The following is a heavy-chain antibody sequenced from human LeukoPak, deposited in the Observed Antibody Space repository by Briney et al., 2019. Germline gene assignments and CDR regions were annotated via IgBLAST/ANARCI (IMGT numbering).Heavy chain of an antibody. CDR2: IRYDGSNK. Sequence: PGGSLRLSCAASGFTFSSYGMHWVRQAPGKGLEWVAFIRYDGSNKYYADSVKGRFTISRDNSKNTLYLQMNSLRAEDTAVYYCAKDRDYYDSSGYYYQYWGQGTLVTVSS. D-gene: IGHD3-22*01. V-gene: IGHV3-30*02. CDR3: AKDRDYYDSSGYYYQY. J-gene: IGHJ1*01. CDR1: GFTFSSYG.